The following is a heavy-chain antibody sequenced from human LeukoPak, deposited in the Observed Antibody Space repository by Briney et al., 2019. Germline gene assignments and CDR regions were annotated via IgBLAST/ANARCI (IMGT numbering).Heavy chain of an antibody. J-gene: IGHJ4*02. Sequence: PSETLSLTCTVSGGSLSSSSYYWGWIRQPPGKGLEWIGSIYYSGSTYYNPSLKSRVTISVDTSKNQFSLKLSSVTAADTAVYYCAREVAEFYYFDYWGQGTLVTVSS. CDR2: IYYSGST. D-gene: IGHD2-15*01. V-gene: IGHV4-39*07. CDR3: AREVAEFYYFDY. CDR1: GGSLSSSSYY.